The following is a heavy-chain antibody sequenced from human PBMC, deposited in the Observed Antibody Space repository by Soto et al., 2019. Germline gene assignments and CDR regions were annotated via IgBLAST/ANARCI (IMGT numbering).Heavy chain of an antibody. J-gene: IGHJ5*02. CDR2: ISYDGSNK. Sequence: QVQLVESGGGVVQPGRSLRLSCAASGFTFSSYAMHWVRQAPGKGLEWVAVISYDGSNKYYADSVKGRFTISRDNFKNRLDLQMKSLRAEDTAVYYCARYMGEMATITGCFDPWGQGTLVTVSS. CDR1: GFTFSSYA. V-gene: IGHV3-30-3*01. CDR3: ARYMGEMATITGCFDP. D-gene: IGHD5-12*01.